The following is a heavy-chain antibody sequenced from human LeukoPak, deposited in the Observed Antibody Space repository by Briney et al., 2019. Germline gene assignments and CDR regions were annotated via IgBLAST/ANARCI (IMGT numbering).Heavy chain of an antibody. CDR1: GGSISSGDYY. Sequence: SETLSLTCTVSGGSISSGDYYWSWIRQPPGKGLEWIGYIYYSGSTYYNPSLKSRVTISVDTSKNQFSLKLSSVTAADTAVYYCARGPYPAAAGNNWFDPWGQGTLVTVSS. J-gene: IGHJ5*02. D-gene: IGHD6-13*01. CDR3: ARGPYPAAAGNNWFDP. CDR2: IYYSGST. V-gene: IGHV4-30-4*01.